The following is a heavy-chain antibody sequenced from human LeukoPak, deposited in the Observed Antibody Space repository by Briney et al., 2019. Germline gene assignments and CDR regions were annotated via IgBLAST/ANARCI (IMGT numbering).Heavy chain of an antibody. D-gene: IGHD6-19*01. V-gene: IGHV3-74*01. CDR2: INGAGSST. CDR3: ARDLYFSDAGYSSGWRAEYFHH. J-gene: IGHJ1*01. Sequence: TGGSLRLSCAASGFTFSSHWMHWVRQAPGKGLVWVSRINGAGSSTSYADSVKGRFTVSRDNAKNTLNLQMNSLRAEDTAVYYCARDLYFSDAGYSSGWRAEYFHHWGQGTLVTVSS. CDR1: GFTFSSHW.